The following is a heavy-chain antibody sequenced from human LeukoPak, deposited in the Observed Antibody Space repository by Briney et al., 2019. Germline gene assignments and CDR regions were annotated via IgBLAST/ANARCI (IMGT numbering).Heavy chain of an antibody. V-gene: IGHV4-39*01. J-gene: IGHJ6*02. CDR2: IYYSGST. Sequence: SETLSLTCTVSGGSISSSSYYWGWLRQPPGKGLEWIGSIYYSGSTYYNPSLKSRVTISVDTSKNQFSLKLSSVTAADTAVYYCARTFNYGMDVWGQGTTVTVSS. CDR3: ARTFNYGMDV. CDR1: GGSISSSSYY.